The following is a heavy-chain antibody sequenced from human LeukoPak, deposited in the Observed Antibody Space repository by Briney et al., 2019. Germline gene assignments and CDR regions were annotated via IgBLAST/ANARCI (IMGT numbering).Heavy chain of an antibody. CDR1: GFTVSDYA. Sequence: PGGSLRLSCSISGFTVSDYAMAWVRQAPGKGLEWVSDIDDYGSTYYADSVKGQFIISRDNSKITLHLQMNNLRAEDTAVYYCARVPRRFQWFVDYWGQGTLVTVSS. CDR3: ARVPRRFQWFVDY. CDR2: IDDYGST. D-gene: IGHD2-15*01. J-gene: IGHJ4*02. V-gene: IGHV3-23*03.